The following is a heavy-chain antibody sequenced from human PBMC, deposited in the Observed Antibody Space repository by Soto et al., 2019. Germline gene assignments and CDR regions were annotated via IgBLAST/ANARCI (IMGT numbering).Heavy chain of an antibody. CDR3: ASWVYYYYYMDV. Sequence: QVQLQQWGAGLLKPSETLSLTCAVYGGSFSGYYWSWIRQPPGKGLEWIGEINHSGSTNYNPSLKSRVTISVDTSKNQFSLKLSSVTAADTAVYYCASWVYYYYYMDVWGKGTTVTVSS. V-gene: IGHV4-34*01. CDR1: GGSFSGYY. CDR2: INHSGST. D-gene: IGHD7-27*01. J-gene: IGHJ6*03.